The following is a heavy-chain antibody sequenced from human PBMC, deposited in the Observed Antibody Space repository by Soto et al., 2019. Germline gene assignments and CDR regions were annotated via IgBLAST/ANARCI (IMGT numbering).Heavy chain of an antibody. D-gene: IGHD1-1*01. V-gene: IGHV3-21*01. CDR2: ISSSSSYI. CDR3: ARILLTGTTRGSYFDS. J-gene: IGHJ4*02. Sequence: EVQLVESGGGLVKPGGSLRLSCAASGFTFSSYTMNWVRQAPGKGLEWVSSISSSSSYIYYADSVKGRFTISRDNAKNSPYLQINGLRTEDTAVYYCARILLTGTTRGSYFDSWGQGTLVTVSS. CDR1: GFTFSSYT.